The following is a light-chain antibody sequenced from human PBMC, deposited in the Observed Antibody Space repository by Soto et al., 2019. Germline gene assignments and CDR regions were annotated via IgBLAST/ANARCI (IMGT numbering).Light chain of an antibody. J-gene: IGLJ1*01. V-gene: IGLV2-8*01. Sequence: QSVLTQPPSASGSPGQSVTISCTGSSNDVGAYNYVSWYQQHPGKAPKLIIYEVTKRPSGVPDRFSGSKSGNTASLTVSGLQADDESDYFCGSDAGSDNYLFGTGTKVTVL. CDR2: EVT. CDR1: SNDVGAYNY. CDR3: GSDAGSDNYL.